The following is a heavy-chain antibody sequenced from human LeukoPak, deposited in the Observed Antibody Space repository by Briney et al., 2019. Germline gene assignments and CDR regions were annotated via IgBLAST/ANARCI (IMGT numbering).Heavy chain of an antibody. V-gene: IGHV1-2*02. CDR3: ARGRLLARTVNWFDP. CDR1: GYTFTGYY. D-gene: IGHD2-8*02. J-gene: IGHJ5*02. Sequence: ASVKVSCKASGYTFTGYYMHWVRQAPGQGLEWMGWINPNSGGTNYAQKFQGRVTMTRDTSISTAYTELSRLRSDDTAVYYCARGRLLARTVNWFDPWGQGTLVTVPS. CDR2: INPNSGGT.